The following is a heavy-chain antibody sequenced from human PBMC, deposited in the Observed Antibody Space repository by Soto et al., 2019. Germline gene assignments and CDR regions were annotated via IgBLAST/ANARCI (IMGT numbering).Heavy chain of an antibody. CDR3: ARAYSENYFDAMDV. V-gene: IGHV1-69*17. J-gene: IGHJ6*02. CDR2: ISPMFGIG. CDR1: GGSFSNYA. Sequence: QVQLVQSGAEVKMPGSSVRVSCKASGGSFSNYAISWVRQAPGQGLEWMGGISPMFGIGNYAEKFLGRVTITADKSTSTSHMELSSLRSDDTAVYFCARAYSENYFDAMDVWGQGPTVTVSS. D-gene: IGHD6-13*01.